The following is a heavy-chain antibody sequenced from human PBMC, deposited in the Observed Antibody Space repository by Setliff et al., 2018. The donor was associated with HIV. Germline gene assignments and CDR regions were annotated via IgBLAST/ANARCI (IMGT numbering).Heavy chain of an antibody. J-gene: IGHJ4*02. CDR1: KYTLIDYY. Sequence: ASVKVSCKASKYTLIDYYMHWVRQAPGQGLEWMGWINPNGGGVNYAQKFQPRVTMTRDPSITTVYLELNDLRSDDTAVFYCAREFPGGDGYNFGYWGQGTLVTVSS. D-gene: IGHD3-16*01. CDR2: INPNGGGV. CDR3: AREFPGGDGYNFGY. V-gene: IGHV1-2*02.